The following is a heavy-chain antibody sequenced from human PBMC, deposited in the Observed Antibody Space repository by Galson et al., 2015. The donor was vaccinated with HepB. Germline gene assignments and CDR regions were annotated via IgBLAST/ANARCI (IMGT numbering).Heavy chain of an antibody. Sequence: SLRLSCAASGFTFSSYGMHWVRHAPGKGLEWVAVIWYDGSNKYYADSVKGRFTISRDNSKNTLYLQMNSLRAEDTAVYYCARSGRYNWNDWAFDIWGQGTMVTVSS. D-gene: IGHD1-1*01. J-gene: IGHJ3*02. V-gene: IGHV3-33*01. CDR3: ARSGRYNWNDWAFDI. CDR1: GFTFSSYG. CDR2: IWYDGSNK.